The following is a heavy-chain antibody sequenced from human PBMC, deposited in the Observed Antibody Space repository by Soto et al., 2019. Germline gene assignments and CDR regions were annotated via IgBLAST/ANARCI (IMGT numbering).Heavy chain of an antibody. CDR1: GGSFSGYY. Sequence: SETLSLTCAVYGGSFSGYYWSWIRQPPGKGLEWIGEINHSGSTNYNPSLKSRVTISVDTSKNQFSLKLSSVTAADTAVYYCARGGYYDFWSGNYYYGMDDWGQGTTVTVSS. CDR2: INHSGST. J-gene: IGHJ6*02. D-gene: IGHD3-3*01. CDR3: ARGGYYDFWSGNYYYGMDD. V-gene: IGHV4-34*01.